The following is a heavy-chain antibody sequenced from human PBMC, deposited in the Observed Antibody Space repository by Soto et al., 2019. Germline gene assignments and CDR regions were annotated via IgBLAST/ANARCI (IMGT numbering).Heavy chain of an antibody. V-gene: IGHV4-30-4*01. CDR1: GASIRSTDYY. Sequence: SETLSLTCTVSGASIRSTDYYWSWIRQAPGKGLEWIGYVYYTGSTYYNPSLMSRLTISVDTSKNQFSLKLTSVTAAETTVYYCVRTAREGAVAPHWFDRWGQGTQVTVSS. CDR2: VYYTGST. J-gene: IGHJ5*02. D-gene: IGHD2-21*02. CDR3: VRTAREGAVAPHWFDR.